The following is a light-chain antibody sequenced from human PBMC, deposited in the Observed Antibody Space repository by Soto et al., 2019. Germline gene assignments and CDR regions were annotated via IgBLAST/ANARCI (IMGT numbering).Light chain of an antibody. CDR2: RSD. Sequence: QSVLSQPPSASGTPGQRVTIPCSGSSSNIGSHHVNWYQHLPGTAPKLLIYRSDQRPSGVPDRFTGSKSGTSASLAISGLRSDDEAVYYCAASGDSLVFGGGTKLTVL. V-gene: IGLV1-47*01. CDR1: SSNIGSHH. J-gene: IGLJ2*01. CDR3: AASGDSLV.